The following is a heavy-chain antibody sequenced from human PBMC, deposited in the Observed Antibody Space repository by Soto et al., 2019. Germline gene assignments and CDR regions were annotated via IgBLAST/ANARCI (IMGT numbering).Heavy chain of an antibody. CDR2: INGDGTTT. CDR3: VSDRGYPDSFDI. CDR1: GFTFSPFY. J-gene: IGHJ3*02. V-gene: IGHV3-74*01. D-gene: IGHD6-13*01. Sequence: EVQLVESGGGLVQPGESLRLSCAASGFTFSPFYMHWVRQAPGKGLEWVSHINGDGTTTVYADSVKGRFTISRDNAKSTLYLQMSSLRTEDTAVYYCVSDRGYPDSFDIWGQGTMVTVSS.